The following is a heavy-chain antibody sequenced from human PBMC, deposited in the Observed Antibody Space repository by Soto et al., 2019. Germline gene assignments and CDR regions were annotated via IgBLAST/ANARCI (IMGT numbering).Heavy chain of an antibody. CDR1: GYTFTSSY. V-gene: IGHV1-46*01. CDR3: ARDQGIAARIFDY. J-gene: IGHJ4*02. Sequence: ASVKVSCKASGYTFTSSYMHWVRQAPGQGLEWMGMINPSGGSTTYAQKFQGRVTMTRDTSTSTVYMELSSLRSEDTAVFYCARDQGIAARIFDYWGQGTLVTVSS. D-gene: IGHD6-6*01. CDR2: INPSGGST.